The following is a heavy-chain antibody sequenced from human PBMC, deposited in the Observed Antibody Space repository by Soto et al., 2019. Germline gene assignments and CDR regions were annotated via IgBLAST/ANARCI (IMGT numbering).Heavy chain of an antibody. J-gene: IGHJ6*02. CDR3: AKGSRYYDILTGYSARYGMDV. Sequence: GGSLRLSCAASGFTFDDYTMHWVRQAPGKGLEWVSLISWDGGSTYYADSVKGRFTISRDNSKNSLYLQMNSLRTEDTALYYCAKGSRYYDILTGYSARYGMDVWGQGTTVTVSS. V-gene: IGHV3-43*01. CDR1: GFTFDDYT. CDR2: ISWDGGST. D-gene: IGHD3-9*01.